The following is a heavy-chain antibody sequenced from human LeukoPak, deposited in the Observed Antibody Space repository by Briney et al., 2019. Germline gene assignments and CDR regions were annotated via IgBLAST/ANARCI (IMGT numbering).Heavy chain of an antibody. Sequence: GASVKVSCKASGYTFITYGINWVRQAPGQGLEWMGWISPYDGSTNFAQDLQDRVTMTTDTITSTAFIELRSLRFEDTALNYCARDKAPRYTYGLGHWGQGTLVTVSS. J-gene: IGHJ4*02. CDR1: GYTFITYG. CDR2: ISPYDGST. V-gene: IGHV1-18*01. D-gene: IGHD5-18*01. CDR3: ARDKAPRYTYGLGH.